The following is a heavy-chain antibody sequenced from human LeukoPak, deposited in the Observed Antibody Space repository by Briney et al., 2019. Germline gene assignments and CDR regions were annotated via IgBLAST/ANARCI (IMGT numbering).Heavy chain of an antibody. V-gene: IGHV3-53*01. J-gene: IGHJ4*02. CDR3: AGGPRWLNSDY. Sequence: GGSLRLSCAASGFTVSSNYMTWVRQAPGKGLEWVSTIWNGGSTSYVDSVKGRFTISRDSSKNTLYLQMNSLRAEDTAVYYCAGGPRWLNSDYWGQGTLVTVSS. D-gene: IGHD4-23*01. CDR2: IWNGGST. CDR1: GFTVSSNY.